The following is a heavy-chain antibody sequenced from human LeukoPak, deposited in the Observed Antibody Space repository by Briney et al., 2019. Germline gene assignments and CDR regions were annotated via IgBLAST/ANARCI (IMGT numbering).Heavy chain of an antibody. V-gene: IGHV4-59*08. D-gene: IGHD6-13*01. Sequence: SETLSLTCTVSGGSISSSYWTWIRQPPGKGLEWIGYISYSGATNYNPSLKSRVTISLDTSKNQFSLKLTSVNAADTAVYYCARVVGYSSSWYHLYFDYWGQGTLVTVSS. J-gene: IGHJ4*02. CDR1: GGSISSSY. CDR3: ARVVGYSSSWYHLYFDY. CDR2: ISYSGAT.